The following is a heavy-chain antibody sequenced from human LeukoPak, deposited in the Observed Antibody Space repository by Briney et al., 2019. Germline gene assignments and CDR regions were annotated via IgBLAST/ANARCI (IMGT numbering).Heavy chain of an antibody. V-gene: IGHV3-23*01. CDR1: GFTFSSYA. D-gene: IGHD3-3*01. CDR3: AKGFVWSGYYTGRAFDI. J-gene: IGHJ3*02. CDR2: ISGSGGST. Sequence: PGGSLRLSCAASGFTFSSYAMSWVRQAPGKGLEWVSAISGSGGSTYYADSVKGRFTISRDNSKNTLYLQMNSLRAEGTAVYYCAKGFVWSGYYTGRAFDIWGQGTMVTVSS.